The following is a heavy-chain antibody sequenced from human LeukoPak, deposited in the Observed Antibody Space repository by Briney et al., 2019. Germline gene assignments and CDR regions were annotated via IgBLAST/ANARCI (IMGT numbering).Heavy chain of an antibody. V-gene: IGHV4-61*01. CDR2: IYYSGST. J-gene: IGHJ5*02. Sequence: PSETLSLTCTVSGYSISTGYYWSWIRQPPGKGLEWIGYIYYSGSTNYTPSLKSRVTISVDTSKNQFSLKLSSVTAADTAVYYCARAINDYSNYEVLTDNWFDPWGQGTLVTVSS. D-gene: IGHD4-11*01. CDR1: GYSISTGYY. CDR3: ARAINDYSNYEVLTDNWFDP.